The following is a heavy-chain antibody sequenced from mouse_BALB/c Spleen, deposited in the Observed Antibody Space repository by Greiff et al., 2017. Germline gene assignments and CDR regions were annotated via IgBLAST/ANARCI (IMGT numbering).Heavy chain of an antibody. D-gene: IGHD2-4*01. CDR2: IDPENGDT. Sequence: EVKLQESGAELVRSGASVKLSCTASGFNIKDYYMHWVKQRPEQGLEWIGWIDPENGDTEYAPKFQGKATMTADTSSNTAYLQLSSLTSEDTAVYYCNARDDYTWFAYWGQGTLVTVSA. V-gene: IGHV14-4*02. CDR3: NARDDYTWFAY. J-gene: IGHJ3*01. CDR1: GFNIKDYY.